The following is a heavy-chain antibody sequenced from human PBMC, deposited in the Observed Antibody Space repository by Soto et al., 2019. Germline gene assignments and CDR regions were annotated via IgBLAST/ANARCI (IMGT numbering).Heavy chain of an antibody. V-gene: IGHV3-73*01. Sequence: PGGSLRLSCAASGFTFSGSAMHWVRQASGKGLEWVGRIRSKANSYATAYAASVKGRFTISRDDSKNTMYLQMNSLRAEDTAVYFCAKTTDGWFSAFEIWGQGTVVTVSS. CDR2: IRSKANSYAT. CDR1: GFTFSGSA. J-gene: IGHJ3*02. D-gene: IGHD6-19*01. CDR3: AKTTDGWFSAFEI.